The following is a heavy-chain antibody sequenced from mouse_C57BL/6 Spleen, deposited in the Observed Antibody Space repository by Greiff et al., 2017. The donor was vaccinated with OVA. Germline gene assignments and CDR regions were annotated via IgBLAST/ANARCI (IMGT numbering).Heavy chain of an antibody. Sequence: VQLQQSGPGLVQPSQSLSITCTVSGFSLTSYGVHWVRQSPGKGLEWLGVIWRGGSTDYNAAFMSRLSITTDNSKSQVFFKMNRLQADDTAIYYCAKNWEYDEPYFDYWGQGTTLTVSS. CDR3: AKNWEYDEPYFDY. D-gene: IGHD2-14*01. CDR2: IWRGGST. J-gene: IGHJ2*01. V-gene: IGHV2-5*01. CDR1: GFSLTSYG.